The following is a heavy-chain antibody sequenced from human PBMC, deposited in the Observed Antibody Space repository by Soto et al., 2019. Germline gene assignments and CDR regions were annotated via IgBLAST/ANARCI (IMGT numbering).Heavy chain of an antibody. CDR2: VNPNNGDT. D-gene: IGHD3-10*01. CDR1: GYTFSNYD. CDR3: AKVSRKGSAIDFDY. J-gene: IGHJ4*02. Sequence: QVQLVQSGAELKKPGASVKVSCKASGYTFSNYDMNWVRQATGQGPEWIGWVNPNNGDTGYAQKFQGRVTLTTDISTNTSYMEMNSLRSEDTAIYYCAKVSRKGSAIDFDYWGQGTLITVSS. V-gene: IGHV1-8*01.